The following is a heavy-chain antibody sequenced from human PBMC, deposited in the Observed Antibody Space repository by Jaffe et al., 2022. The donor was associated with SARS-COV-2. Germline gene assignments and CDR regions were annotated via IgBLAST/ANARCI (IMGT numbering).Heavy chain of an antibody. CDR1: GFTFRNSW. J-gene: IGHJ4*02. Sequence: EEQLVESGGGLVQPGGSLRVTCSASGFTFRNSWMTWVRQPPGKGLEWVANINKDGSEKHYVDSVKGRFTISRDNAKNLLYLQMDSLRVEDTAVYYCVTDRSLGLWGQGTLLTVSS. V-gene: IGHV3-7*01. CDR2: INKDGSEK. CDR3: VTDRSLGL. D-gene: IGHD3-16*01.